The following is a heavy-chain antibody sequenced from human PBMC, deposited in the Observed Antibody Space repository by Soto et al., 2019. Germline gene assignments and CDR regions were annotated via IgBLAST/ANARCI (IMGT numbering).Heavy chain of an antibody. J-gene: IGHJ5*02. V-gene: IGHV1-18*01. Sequence: ASVKVSCKASGYTFTSYGISWVRQAPGQGLEWMGWISGYNGNTNYAQKFQGRVTMTTETSTSTAYMELRSLRSDDKAAYYCARDRGSCSGGSSCSAWFDPWGQGTLVTVPQ. CDR3: ARDRGSCSGGSSCSAWFDP. D-gene: IGHD2-15*01. CDR1: GYTFTSYG. CDR2: ISGYNGNT.